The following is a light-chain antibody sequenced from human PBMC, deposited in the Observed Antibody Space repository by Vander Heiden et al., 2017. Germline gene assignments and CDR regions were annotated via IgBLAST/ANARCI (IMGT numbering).Light chain of an antibody. Sequence: QSVLTQPPPVSRAPGQRVTISCTGSSSNIGAGYDVHWYQQLPGTAPKLLIYGNSNRPSGVPDRFSGSKSGTSASLAITGLQAEDEADYYCQSYDSSLDVVFGGGTKLTVL. CDR3: QSYDSSLDVV. J-gene: IGLJ2*01. V-gene: IGLV1-40*01. CDR2: GNS. CDR1: SSNIGAGYD.